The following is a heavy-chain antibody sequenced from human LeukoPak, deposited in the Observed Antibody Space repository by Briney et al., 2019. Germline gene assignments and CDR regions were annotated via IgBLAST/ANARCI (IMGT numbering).Heavy chain of an antibody. CDR3: ARGMRFDY. CDR1: GFTFSSYT. V-gene: IGHV3-23*01. J-gene: IGHJ4*02. CDR2: ITTSDGNT. Sequence: GGSLRLSCAASGFTFSSYTMSWVRQAPGKGLEWVSTITTSDGNTYYADSVKGRFTISRDNANNSLYLQMNSLRAEDTAIYYCARGMRFDYWGQGTLVTASS.